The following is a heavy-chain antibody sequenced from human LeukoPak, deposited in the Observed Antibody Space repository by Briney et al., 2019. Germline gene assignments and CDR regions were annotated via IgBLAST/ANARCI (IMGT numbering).Heavy chain of an antibody. J-gene: IGHJ6*03. CDR3: ARGRVSSSTWFSTYYYYFYMDV. V-gene: IGHV4-39*07. D-gene: IGHD3-10*01. CDR1: GGSISSSSYY. CDR2: IYYSGST. Sequence: SETLSLTCTVSGGSISSSSYYWGWLRQPPGKGLEWIGSIYYSGSTYYNPSLKSRVTISVDTSKNQFSLKLSSVTAADTAVYFCARGRVSSSTWFSTYYYYFYMDVWGKGTTVTVSS.